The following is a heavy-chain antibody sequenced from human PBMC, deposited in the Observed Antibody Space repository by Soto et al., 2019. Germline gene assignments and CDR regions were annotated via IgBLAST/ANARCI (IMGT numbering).Heavy chain of an antibody. Sequence: GGSLRLSCAASGFTFSSYAMSWVRQAPGKGLEWVSAISGSGGSTYYADSVKGRFTISRDNSKNTLYLQMNSLRAEDTAVYYCPLSRVVAATLGFDYWGQGTLVTVSS. CDR3: PLSRVVAATLGFDY. J-gene: IGHJ4*02. D-gene: IGHD2-15*01. V-gene: IGHV3-23*01. CDR2: ISGSGGST. CDR1: GFTFSSYA.